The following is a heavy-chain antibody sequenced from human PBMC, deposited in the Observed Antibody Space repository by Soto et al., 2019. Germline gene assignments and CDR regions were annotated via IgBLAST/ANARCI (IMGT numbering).Heavy chain of an antibody. V-gene: IGHV4-31*03. Sequence: NPSETLSLTCTVSGGSISSGGYYWSWIRQHPGKGLEWIGYIYYSGSTYNNPSLKSRVTISVDTSKNQFSLKLSSVTAADMAVYYCARADSGIAAPLDYWGQGTLVTVSS. CDR2: IYYSGST. CDR3: ARADSGIAAPLDY. CDR1: GGSISSGGYY. D-gene: IGHD6-13*01. J-gene: IGHJ4*02.